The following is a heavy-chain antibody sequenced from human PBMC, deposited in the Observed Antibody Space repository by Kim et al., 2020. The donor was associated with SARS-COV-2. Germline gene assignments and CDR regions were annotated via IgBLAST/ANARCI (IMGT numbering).Heavy chain of an antibody. J-gene: IGHJ6*02. D-gene: IGHD3-9*01. CDR3: AKDSLTLRYFDWPTTYDYYYGMDV. CDR1: GFTFSSYA. Sequence: GGSLRLSCAASGFTFSSYAMSWVRQAPGKGLEWVSAISGSGGSTYYADSVKGRFTISRDNSKNTLYLQMNSLRAEDTAVYYCAKDSLTLRYFDWPTTYDYYYGMDVWGQGTAVTVSS. V-gene: IGHV3-23*01. CDR2: ISGSGGST.